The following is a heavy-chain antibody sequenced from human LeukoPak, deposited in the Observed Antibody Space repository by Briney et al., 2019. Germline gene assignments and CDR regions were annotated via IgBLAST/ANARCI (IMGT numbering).Heavy chain of an antibody. J-gene: IGHJ3*02. V-gene: IGHV3-23*01. CDR2: ISGSGGST. D-gene: IGHD5-18*01. CDR3: ARDYRSYSYGRGALDI. Sequence: GGSLRLSCAASGFTFSSYAMSWVRQAPGKGLEWVSAISGSGGSTYYADSVKGRFTISRDNSKNTLNLQMNSLRAEDTAVYYCARDYRSYSYGRGALDIWGQGTMVTVSS. CDR1: GFTFSSYA.